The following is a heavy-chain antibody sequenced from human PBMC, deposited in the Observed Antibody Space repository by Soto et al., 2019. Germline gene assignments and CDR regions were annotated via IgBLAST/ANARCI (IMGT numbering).Heavy chain of an antibody. V-gene: IGHV4-4*07. CDR3: ARVGYSSSWYRRGAFDI. CDR1: GGSISSYY. D-gene: IGHD6-13*01. CDR2: IYTSGST. J-gene: IGHJ3*02. Sequence: KASETLSLTCTVSGGSISSYYWSWIRQPAGKGLEWIGRIYTSGSTNYNPSLKSRVTMSVDTSKNQFSLKLSSVTAADTAVYYCARVGYSSSWYRRGAFDIWGQGTMVTVSS.